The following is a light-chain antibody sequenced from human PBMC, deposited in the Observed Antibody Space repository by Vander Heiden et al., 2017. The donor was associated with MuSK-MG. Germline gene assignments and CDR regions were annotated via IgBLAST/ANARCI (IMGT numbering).Light chain of an antibody. CDR3: LHAYNWPNT. J-gene: IGKJ4*01. V-gene: IGKV3D-15*01. Sequence: IVRRQSAATVSVSPGERATLACRASQSMSSNLAWYQQKPGQAPRLLIYGASSRATGIPARFSGSGSGTEFTLTISSLQSEDFALYYCLHAYNWPNTFGRGTKLEIK. CDR2: GAS. CDR1: QSMSSN.